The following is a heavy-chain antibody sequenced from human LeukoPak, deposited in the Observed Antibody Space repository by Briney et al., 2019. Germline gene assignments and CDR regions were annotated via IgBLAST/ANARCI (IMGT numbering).Heavy chain of an antibody. CDR3: ARDRSSLEVGDLRSIDF. CDR2: IYTSGST. CDR1: GGSVSSGTYY. D-gene: IGHD2-21*02. V-gene: IGHV4-61*02. J-gene: IGHJ4*02. Sequence: SETLSLTCTVSGGSVSSGTYYWNWIRQPAGKGLEWIGRIYTSGSTNYNPSLKSRVTISVDTSKNHFSLKLTSVTAADTAVYFCARDRSSLEVGDLRSIDFWGQGALVTVSS.